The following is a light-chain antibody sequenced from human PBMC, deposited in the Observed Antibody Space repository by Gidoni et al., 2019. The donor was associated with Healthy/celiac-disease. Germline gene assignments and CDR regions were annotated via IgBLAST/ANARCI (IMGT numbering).Light chain of an antibody. Sequence: DIQMTQSPSSLSASVGDRVTITCRASRGIRHDLGGYQQKPGKAPTRLIYAASSSQSGAPSRFSGSGSGKEFTLTSSSLQPEDVATYCCLRHNSYPHTFGQGTKLEIK. CDR3: LRHNSYPHT. V-gene: IGKV1-17*01. J-gene: IGKJ2*01. CDR1: RGIRHD. CDR2: AAS.